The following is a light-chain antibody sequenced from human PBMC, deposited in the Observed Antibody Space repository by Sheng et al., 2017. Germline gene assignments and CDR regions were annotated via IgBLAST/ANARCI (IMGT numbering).Light chain of an antibody. V-gene: IGKV4-1*01. CDR3: HQYYSTPPS. CDR2: WAS. CDR1: QSVLYSSKNRNY. J-gene: IGKJ2*03. Sequence: DIVLTQSPDSLAVSLGERATINCKSSQSVLYSSKNRNYLTWYQQKPGQPPKLLIYWASTREFGVPDRFSGSGSGTDFTLTISSLQAEDVAVYYCHQYYSTPPSFGQGTKLEIK.